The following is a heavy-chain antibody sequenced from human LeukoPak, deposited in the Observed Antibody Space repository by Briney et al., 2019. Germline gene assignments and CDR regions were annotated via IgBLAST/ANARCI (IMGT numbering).Heavy chain of an antibody. Sequence: GGSLRLSCAASGFTFSSYSMNWVRQAPGKGLEWVSYISSSSSTIYYADSVKGRFTISRDNAKNSLYLQMNSLRAEDTAVYYCATPYSGSYLRIYYYGMDVWGQGTTVTVSS. J-gene: IGHJ6*02. V-gene: IGHV3-48*04. CDR3: ATPYSGSYLRIYYYGMDV. CDR1: GFTFSSYS. CDR2: ISSSSSTI. D-gene: IGHD1-26*01.